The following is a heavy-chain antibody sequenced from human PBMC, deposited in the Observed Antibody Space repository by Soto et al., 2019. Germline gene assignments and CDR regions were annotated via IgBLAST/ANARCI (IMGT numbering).Heavy chain of an antibody. CDR1: GFTFSSYS. D-gene: IGHD6-13*01. CDR3: ARVGWSYSSSWYAGDWFDP. CDR2: IGSSSSYI. Sequence: EVQLVESGGGLVKPGGSLRLSCAASGFTFSSYSMNWVRQAPGKGLEWVSSIGSSSSYIYYADSVKGRFTISRDNAKNSLYLQMNSLRAEDTAVYYCARVGWSYSSSWYAGDWFDPWGQGTLVTVSS. J-gene: IGHJ5*02. V-gene: IGHV3-21*01.